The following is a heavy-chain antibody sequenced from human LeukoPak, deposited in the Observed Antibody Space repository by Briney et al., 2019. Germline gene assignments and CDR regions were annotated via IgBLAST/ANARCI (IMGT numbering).Heavy chain of an antibody. V-gene: IGHV3-30*03. J-gene: IGHJ6*02. CDR2: IPYDGRNK. CDR1: GFTFSRYG. Sequence: GGSLRLSCAASGFTFSRYGMHWVRQAPGKGLEWVADIPYDGRNKHYAESVKGRFTISRDNSINRVYLQMNSVGTEDAAVYFCATAPPGSNYGLKHFFGMDVWGQGTTVTVSS. D-gene: IGHD3-16*01. CDR3: ATAPPGSNYGLKHFFGMDV.